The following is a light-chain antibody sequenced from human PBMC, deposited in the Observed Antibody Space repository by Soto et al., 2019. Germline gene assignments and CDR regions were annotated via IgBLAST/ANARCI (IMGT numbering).Light chain of an antibody. CDR3: QSYDSSLRGPFYV. CDR1: SSNIGAGYD. Sequence: QSVLTQPPSVSGAPGQRVTISCTGSSSNIGAGYDVHWYQQLPGTAPKLLIYGNSNRPSGVPDRFSGSKSGTSASLAITGLQAEDEDDYYCQSYDSSLRGPFYVFGTGTKLTVL. J-gene: IGLJ1*01. CDR2: GNS. V-gene: IGLV1-40*01.